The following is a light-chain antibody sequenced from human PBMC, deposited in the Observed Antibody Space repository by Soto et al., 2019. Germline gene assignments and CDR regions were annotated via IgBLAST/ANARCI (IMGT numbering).Light chain of an antibody. J-gene: IGLJ1*01. Sequence: QSVLTQPPSASGTPGQRVTISCSGSSSNIGSNIVNWYQQLPGTAHKLLIYSNHQRPSGVPDRFSGSKSGTSASLAISGLQSEDEGDYYCAAWDDRLYGYDNLNGYVFGTGTKVTVL. CDR2: SNH. CDR1: SSNIGSNI. V-gene: IGLV1-44*01. CDR3: AAWDDRLYGYDNLNGYV.